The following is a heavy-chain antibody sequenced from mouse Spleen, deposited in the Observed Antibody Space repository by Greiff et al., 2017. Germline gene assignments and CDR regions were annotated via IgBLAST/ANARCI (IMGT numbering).Heavy chain of an antibody. J-gene: IGHJ2*01. Sequence: QVQLKQSGAELVRPGASVTLSCKASGYTFTDYEMHWVKQTPVHGLEWIGAIDPETGGTAYNQKFKGKAILTADKSSSTAYMELRSLTSEDSAVYYCTRSGKTGTPYFDYWGQGTTLTVSS. D-gene: IGHD4-1*01. CDR1: GYTFTDYE. CDR2: IDPETGGT. V-gene: IGHV1-15*01. CDR3: TRSGKTGTPYFDY.